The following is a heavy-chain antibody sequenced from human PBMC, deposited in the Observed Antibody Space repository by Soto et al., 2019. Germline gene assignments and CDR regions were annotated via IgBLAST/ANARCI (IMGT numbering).Heavy chain of an antibody. CDR2: MNPNSGNT. D-gene: IGHD3-3*01. Sequence: ASVKVSCKXSGYTFTSYDINWVRQATGQGLEWMGWMNPNSGNTGYAQKFQGRVTMTRNTSISTAYMELSSLRSEDTAVYYCAIYDFWSGYRNDNWFDPWGQGTLVTVSS. V-gene: IGHV1-8*01. CDR3: AIYDFWSGYRNDNWFDP. CDR1: GYTFTSYD. J-gene: IGHJ5*01.